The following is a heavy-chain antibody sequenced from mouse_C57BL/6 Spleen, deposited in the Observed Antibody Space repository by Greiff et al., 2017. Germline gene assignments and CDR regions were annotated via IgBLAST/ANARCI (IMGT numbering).Heavy chain of an antibody. Sequence: EVQGVESGGGLVKPGGSLKLSCAASGFTFSSYTMSWVRQTPEKGLEWVATISGGGGNTYYPDSVKGRFTIARDNAKNTLYLQMSSLRAEDTALYYCARQGYDGYFDYWGQGTTLTVSS. D-gene: IGHD3-1*01. CDR2: ISGGGGNT. J-gene: IGHJ2*01. CDR3: ARQGYDGYFDY. CDR1: GFTFSSYT. V-gene: IGHV5-9*01.